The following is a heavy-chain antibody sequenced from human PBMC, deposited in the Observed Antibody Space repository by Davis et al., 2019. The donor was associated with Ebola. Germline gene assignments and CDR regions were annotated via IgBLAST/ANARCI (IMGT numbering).Heavy chain of an antibody. J-gene: IGHJ6*02. V-gene: IGHV4-34*01. Sequence: SETLSLTCAVHGGSFSGYYWSWIRQPPGKGLEWIGEINHSGSTNYNPSLKSRVTISVDTSKNQFSLKLSSVTAADTAVYYCARVGIVVVPAADFDYYYGMDVWGQGTTVTVSS. CDR3: ARVGIVVVPAADFDYYYGMDV. D-gene: IGHD2-2*01. CDR1: GGSFSGYY. CDR2: INHSGST.